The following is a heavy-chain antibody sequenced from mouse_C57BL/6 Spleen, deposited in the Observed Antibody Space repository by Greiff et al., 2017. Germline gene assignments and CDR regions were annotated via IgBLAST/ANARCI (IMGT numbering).Heavy chain of an antibody. CDR1: GYTFTSYG. J-gene: IGHJ2*01. CDR2: IYPRSGNT. D-gene: IGHD3-2*01. CDR3: AKADGRRQGGYYFDY. V-gene: IGHV1-81*01. Sequence: QVQLQQSGAELARPGASVKLSCKASGYTFTSYGISWVKQRTGQGLEWIGEIYPRSGNTYYNEKFKGKATLTADKSSSTAYMELRSLTSENSAVYVGAKADGRRQGGYYFDYWGKGTTLTVSS.